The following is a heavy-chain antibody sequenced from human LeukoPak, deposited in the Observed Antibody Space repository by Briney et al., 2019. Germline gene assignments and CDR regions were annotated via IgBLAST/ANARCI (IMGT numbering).Heavy chain of an antibody. D-gene: IGHD3-10*01. V-gene: IGHV4-59*01. CDR3: ARGGYYGSGNDFRFDP. J-gene: IGHJ3*01. Sequence: SETLSLTCTVSGGSISSYYWSWIRQPPGKGLEWIGYIYYSGSTNYKPSLKSRVTISVDTSKNQFSLKLSSVTAADTAVYYCARGGYYGSGNDFRFDPWGQGTMVTVSA. CDR2: IYYSGST. CDR1: GGSISSYY.